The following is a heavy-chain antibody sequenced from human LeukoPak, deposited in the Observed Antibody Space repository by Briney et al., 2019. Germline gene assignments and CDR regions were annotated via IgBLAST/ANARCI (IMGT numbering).Heavy chain of an antibody. V-gene: IGHV1-2*02. D-gene: IGHD1-26*01. CDR1: GYTFTGYY. CDR2: INPNSGGT. CDR3: ARVASGYLEGATYYFDY. J-gene: IGHJ4*02. Sequence: VASVKVSCKASGYTFTGYYMHWVRQAPGQGLEWMGWINPNSGGTNYAQKFQGRVTMTRDTSISTAYMELSRLRSDDTAVYYCARVASGYLEGATYYFDYWGQGTLVTVSS.